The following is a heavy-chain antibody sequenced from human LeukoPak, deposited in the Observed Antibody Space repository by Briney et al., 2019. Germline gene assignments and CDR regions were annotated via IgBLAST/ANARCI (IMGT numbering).Heavy chain of an antibody. V-gene: IGHV3-48*01. CDR1: GFTLRVNY. D-gene: IGHD3-3*01. CDR2: ISSSSSTI. J-gene: IGHJ4*02. CDR3: ARDLIDFWGGYYTPIENLN. Sequence: GGSLRLSCAASGFTLRVNYMTWVRQAPGKGLEWVSYISSSSSTIYYADSVKGRFTISRDNAKNSLYLQMNSLRAEDTAVYYCARDLIDFWGGYYTPIENLNWGQGTLVTVSS.